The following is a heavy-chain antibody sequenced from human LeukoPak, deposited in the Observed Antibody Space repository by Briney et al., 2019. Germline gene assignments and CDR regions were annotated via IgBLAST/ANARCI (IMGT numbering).Heavy chain of an antibody. D-gene: IGHD1-14*01. CDR3: ARNRFITLGLRDHGMDV. Sequence: GGSLRLSCAASGFTFSTYSMNWVRQAPGKGLEWVSSISTSSSYIYYADSVKGRFTISRDNAKNSLYLQMNSLRAEDTAVYYCARNRFITLGLRDHGMDVWGQGTTVTVSS. CDR2: ISTSSSYI. V-gene: IGHV3-21*01. J-gene: IGHJ6*02. CDR1: GFTFSTYS.